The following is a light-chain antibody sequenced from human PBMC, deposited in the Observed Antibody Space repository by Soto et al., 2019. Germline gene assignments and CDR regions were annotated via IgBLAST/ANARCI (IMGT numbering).Light chain of an antibody. Sequence: QSVLTQPPSASGTPGQRITISCSGSNSNIGSNTVNWYQQLPGTAPKLLMYSDNRRPSGVPDRFSGSKSGNSASLAISGLQSEDEADYYCAAWDDSLTAVLFGGGTKLTVL. CDR2: SDN. V-gene: IGLV1-44*01. CDR1: NSNIGSNT. CDR3: AAWDDSLTAVL. J-gene: IGLJ2*01.